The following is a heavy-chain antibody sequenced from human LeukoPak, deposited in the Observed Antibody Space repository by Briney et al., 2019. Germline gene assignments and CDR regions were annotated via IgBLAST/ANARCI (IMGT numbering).Heavy chain of an antibody. CDR1: GFTVSSNY. CDR2: IYSGGST. V-gene: IGHV3-53*01. D-gene: IGHD6-6*01. J-gene: IGHJ4*02. CDR3: ASYSSSLSFDY. Sequence: GGSLRLSCAASGFTVSSNYMSWVRQAPGKGLEWVSVIYSGGSTYYADSVKGRFAISRDSSKNTLYLQMNSLRDEDTAVYYCASYSSSLSFDYWGQGTLVTVSS.